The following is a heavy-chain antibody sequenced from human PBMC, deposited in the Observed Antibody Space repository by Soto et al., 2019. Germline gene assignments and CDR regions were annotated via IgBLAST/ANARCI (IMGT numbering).Heavy chain of an antibody. J-gene: IGHJ4*02. D-gene: IGHD6-19*01. CDR2: ISGSGGST. CDR3: AKYYIAVAGTYY. V-gene: IGHV3-23*01. Sequence: GSLRLSCAASGWTFSSDAMSSVRQAPGKGLEGVSAISGSGGSTYYADSMKGRFTISRDNSKTTLYLQMNSLRADDTAVYYCAKYYIAVAGTYYWGQGTLVTVSS. CDR1: GWTFSSDA.